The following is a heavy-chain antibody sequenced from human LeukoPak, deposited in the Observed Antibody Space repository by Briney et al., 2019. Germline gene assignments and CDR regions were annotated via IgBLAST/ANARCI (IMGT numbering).Heavy chain of an antibody. J-gene: IGHJ4*02. CDR3: ARDKYGAYFDS. CDR2: IKQDGSEK. CDR1: GFTFSSYW. D-gene: IGHD4-17*01. Sequence: GGSLRLSCAASGFTFSSYWMDWVRQAPEKGLEWVANIKQDGSEKYYVDSVKGRFTISRDNAKNSLYLQMNSLRVEDTAVYYCARDKYGAYFDSWGQGTLVTVSS. V-gene: IGHV3-7*04.